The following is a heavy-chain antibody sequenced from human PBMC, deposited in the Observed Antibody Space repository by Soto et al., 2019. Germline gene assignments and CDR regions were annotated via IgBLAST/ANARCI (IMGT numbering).Heavy chain of an antibody. CDR2: ITHSGST. CDR3: ARGKRGSGWSLRNHYFGMDV. Sequence: SETLSLTCAVYGESFSFYSWTWNWIRQPPGKGLEWIGEITHSGSTNYKASLKSRVTISTDTSKKQFSLNLSSVTAADTAVYYCARGKRGSGWSLRNHYFGMDVWGQGTTVTVSS. D-gene: IGHD6-19*01. J-gene: IGHJ6*02. V-gene: IGHV4-34*01. CDR1: GESFSFYS.